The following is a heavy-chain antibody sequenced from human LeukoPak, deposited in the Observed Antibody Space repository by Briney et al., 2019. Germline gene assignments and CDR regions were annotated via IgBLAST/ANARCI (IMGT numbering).Heavy chain of an antibody. CDR2: ISAYNGNT. V-gene: IGHV1-18*01. D-gene: IGHD2/OR15-2a*01. J-gene: IGHJ6*02. CDR3: ARNMVWSKNYYDYGMDV. Sequence: ASVKDSCKASGYTFTSYGISWVRQAPGQGLEWMGWISAYNGNTNYAQKLQGRVTMTTDTSTSTAYMELRSLRSDDTAVYYCARNMVWSKNYYDYGMDVWGQGTTASVSS. CDR1: GYTFTSYG.